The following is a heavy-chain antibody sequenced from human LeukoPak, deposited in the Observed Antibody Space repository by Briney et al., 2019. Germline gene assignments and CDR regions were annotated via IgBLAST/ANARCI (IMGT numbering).Heavy chain of an antibody. V-gene: IGHV3-21*01. J-gene: IGHJ5*02. CDR1: GFTFSSYS. Sequence: GGSLRLSCAASGFTFSSYSMNWVRQAPGKGLEGVSSISSSSSYIYYADAVKGRFTISRDNAKNSLYLQMNSLRAEDTAVYYCARGGTMVRGVGLVPWGQGTLVTLSS. CDR3: ARGGTMVRGVGLVP. CDR2: ISSSSSYI. D-gene: IGHD3-10*01.